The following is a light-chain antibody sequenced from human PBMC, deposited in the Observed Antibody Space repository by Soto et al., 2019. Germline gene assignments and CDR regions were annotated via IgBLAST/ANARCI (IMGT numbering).Light chain of an antibody. CDR3: QQFHSFSPT. V-gene: IGKV1-5*03. CDR1: KRISSW. J-gene: IGKJ1*01. Sequence: DIQMTQSPSTLSASVGDRVTITCRASKRISSWLAWYQQKPGKAPKLLIYKASSLESGVPSRFSGSGSGTEFTLTISSLQPDDFATYYCQQFHSFSPTFGQVTKVEIK. CDR2: KAS.